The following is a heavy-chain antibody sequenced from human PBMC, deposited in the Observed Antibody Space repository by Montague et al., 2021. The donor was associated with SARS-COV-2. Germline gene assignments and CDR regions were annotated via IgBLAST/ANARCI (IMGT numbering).Heavy chain of an antibody. Sequence: SETLSLTCAVYGGSFSGCCWSWIRQPPGKGLEWIGEINHSGSTNYNPSLKSRVTISVDTSKNQFSLKLSSVTAADTAVYYCARVRYYGSGTFLGMDVWGQGTTVTVSS. D-gene: IGHD3-10*01. CDR2: INHSGST. CDR3: ARVRYYGSGTFLGMDV. CDR1: GGSFSGCC. J-gene: IGHJ6*02. V-gene: IGHV4-34*01.